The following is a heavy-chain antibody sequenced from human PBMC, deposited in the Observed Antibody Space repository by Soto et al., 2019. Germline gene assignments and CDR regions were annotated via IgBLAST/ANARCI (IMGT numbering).Heavy chain of an antibody. CDR2: IYPGDSYT. CDR1: GYSFTSYW. D-gene: IGHD3-3*01. J-gene: IGHJ6*02. Sequence: PGESLKISCKGSGYSFTSYWIGWVRQMPGKGLEWMGIIYPGDSYTNYSPSFQGHVTISADKSISTAYLQWSSLKASDTAMYYCARIHDFWSGYPLGMDVWGQGTTVTVSS. V-gene: IGHV5-51*01. CDR3: ARIHDFWSGYPLGMDV.